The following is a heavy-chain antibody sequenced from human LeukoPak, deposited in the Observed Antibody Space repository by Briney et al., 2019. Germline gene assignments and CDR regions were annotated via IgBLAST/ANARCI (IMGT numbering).Heavy chain of an antibody. V-gene: IGHV4-59*12. CDR3: ARDSQQLVHSPRDYYGMDV. CDR1: GGSISSYY. CDR2: IYYSGST. D-gene: IGHD6-13*01. Sequence: SETLSLTCTVSGGSISSYYWSWIRQPPGKGLEWIGYIYYSGSTNYNPSLKSRVTISVDTSKNQFSLKLSSVTAADTAVYYCARDSQQLVHSPRDYYGMDVWGQGTTVTVSS. J-gene: IGHJ6*02.